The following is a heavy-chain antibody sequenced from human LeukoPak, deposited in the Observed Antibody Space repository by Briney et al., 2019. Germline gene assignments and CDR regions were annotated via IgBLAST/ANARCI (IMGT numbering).Heavy chain of an antibody. CDR2: IYYDDRT. D-gene: IGHD4/OR15-4a*01. Sequence: HPGGSLRLSCTVSGFTVSDNSMSWVRQAPGKGLEWVSFIYYDDRTHYSDSVKGRFTISRDNSKNTLYLQMNSLRAEDTAVYYCARRAGAYSHPYDYWGQGTLVTVSS. CDR3: ARRAGAYSHPYDY. V-gene: IGHV3-53*01. CDR1: GFTVSDNS. J-gene: IGHJ4*02.